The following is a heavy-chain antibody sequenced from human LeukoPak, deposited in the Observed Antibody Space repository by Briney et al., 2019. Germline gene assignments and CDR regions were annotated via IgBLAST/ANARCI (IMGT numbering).Heavy chain of an antibody. Sequence: SQTLSLTCTVSGGSISSGNYYWSCIRQHPGKGLEWTGNIYDGGKTYDNPSLKSRITMSIDTSKNQFSLRLRSVTAADAAIYFCARGPRSNTYYYYFYIDVWGIGTTVTVSS. CDR3: ARGPRSNTYYYYFYIDV. V-gene: IGHV4-31*03. CDR2: IYDGGKT. CDR1: GGSISSGNYY. J-gene: IGHJ6*03.